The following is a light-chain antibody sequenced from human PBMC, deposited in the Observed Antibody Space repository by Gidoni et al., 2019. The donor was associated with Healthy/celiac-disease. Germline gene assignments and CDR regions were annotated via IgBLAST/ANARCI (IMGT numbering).Light chain of an antibody. CDR3: QQSYSTPVT. J-gene: IGKJ5*01. CDR1: QSISSY. Sequence: DIRMTQSPSSLSASVGDSVTITCRARQSISSYLNWYQQKPGKAPKLLIYAASSWQSGVPSRFSGSGSGTDFTLTISSLQPEDFATYYCQQSYSTPVTFXXXTRLEIK. CDR2: AAS. V-gene: IGKV1-39*01.